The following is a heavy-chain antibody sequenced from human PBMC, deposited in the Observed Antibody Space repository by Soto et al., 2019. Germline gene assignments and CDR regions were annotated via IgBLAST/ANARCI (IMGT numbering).Heavy chain of an antibody. CDR1: GGSISSYY. CDR2: IYYSGST. J-gene: IGHJ4*02. CDR3: ARHVVPAANYFDY. V-gene: IGHV4-59*08. D-gene: IGHD2-2*01. Sequence: PSETLSLTCPVSGGSISSYYWSWIRQPPGKGLEWIAYIYYSGSTNYNPSLKSRVTISLDTSKNHFSLKLSSVTAADTAVYYCARHVVPAANYFDYWGQGTLVTSPQ.